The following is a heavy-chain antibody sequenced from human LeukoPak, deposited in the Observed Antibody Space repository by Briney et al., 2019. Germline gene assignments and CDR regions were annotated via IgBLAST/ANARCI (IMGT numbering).Heavy chain of an antibody. D-gene: IGHD3-10*01. J-gene: IGHJ5*02. V-gene: IGHV4-39*01. CDR2: INHSGKT. Sequence: SETLSLTCSVSGDSVSSNNYYWGWIRQPPGKGLEWIGSINHSGKTFYNPSLRSRVTISVDTSNNQFSLKLRSVTAADTAVYYCARHYGPWGQGTLVTVSS. CDR3: ARHYGP. CDR1: GDSVSSNNYY.